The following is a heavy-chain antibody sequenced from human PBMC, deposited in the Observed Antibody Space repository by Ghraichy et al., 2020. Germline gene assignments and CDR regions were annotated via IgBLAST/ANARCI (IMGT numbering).Heavy chain of an antibody. Sequence: GESLNISCAASGFTFSSYAMSWVRQAPGKGLEWVSAISGSGGSTYYADSVKGRFTISRDNSKNTLYLQMNSLRAEDTAVYYCAKDHSDCSSTSCSRATDYWGQGTLVTVSS. CDR3: AKDHSDCSSTSCSRATDY. CDR1: GFTFSSYA. CDR2: ISGSGGST. J-gene: IGHJ4*02. D-gene: IGHD2-2*01. V-gene: IGHV3-23*01.